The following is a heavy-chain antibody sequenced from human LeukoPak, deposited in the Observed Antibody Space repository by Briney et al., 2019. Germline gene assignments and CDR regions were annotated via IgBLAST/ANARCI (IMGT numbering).Heavy chain of an antibody. V-gene: IGHV4-59*12. J-gene: IGHJ5*02. CDR2: IYYSGST. Sequence: SETLSLTCTVSGGSISSYYWSWIRQPPGKGLEWIGYIYYSGSTNYNPSLKSRVTISVDKSKNQFSLKLSSVTAADTAVYYCARDHDCSGGSCYGGWRWFDPWGQGTLVTVSS. D-gene: IGHD2-15*01. CDR1: GGSISSYY. CDR3: ARDHDCSGGSCYGGWRWFDP.